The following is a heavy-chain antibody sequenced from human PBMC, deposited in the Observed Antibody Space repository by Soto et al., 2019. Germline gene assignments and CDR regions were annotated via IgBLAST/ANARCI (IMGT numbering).Heavy chain of an antibody. CDR3: ARDDYTYGVS. CDR1: RFSFKDYF. J-gene: IGHJ5*02. D-gene: IGHD5-18*01. V-gene: IGHV3-11*01. Sequence: QVHLVESGGGLVKSGDSLRHSCAASRFSFKDYFMSWIRQAPGKGLEWISYIGPYGNTIYYADSVKGRFVISRDDTTNTLYLQMDSLRAGDTAVYYCARDDYTYGVSWGQGTLVT. CDR2: IGPYGNTI.